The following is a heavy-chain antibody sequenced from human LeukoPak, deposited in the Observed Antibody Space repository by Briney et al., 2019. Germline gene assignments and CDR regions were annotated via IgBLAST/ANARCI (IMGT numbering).Heavy chain of an antibody. CDR3: ARAPSGGYDTLRYAFDI. D-gene: IGHD3-10*01. CDR2: IYYSGST. CDR1: GGSISSYY. Sequence: SETLSLTCTVSGGSISSYYWSWIRQPPGKGLEWIGYIYYSGSTNYNPSLKSRVTISVDTSKNQFSLKLSSVTAADTAVYYCARAPSGGYDTLRYAFDIWGQGTMVTVSS. J-gene: IGHJ3*02. V-gene: IGHV4-59*01.